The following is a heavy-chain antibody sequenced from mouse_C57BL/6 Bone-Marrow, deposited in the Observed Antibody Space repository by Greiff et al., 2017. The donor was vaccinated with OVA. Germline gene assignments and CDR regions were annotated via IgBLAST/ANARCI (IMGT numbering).Heavy chain of an antibody. J-gene: IGHJ3*01. CDR2: ISNGGGST. Sequence: EVMLVESGGGLVQPGGSLKLSCAASGFTFSDYYMYWVRQTPEKRLEWVAYISNGGGSTYYPDTVKGRFTISRDNAKNTLYLQMSRLKSEDTAMYYCARGDAYSNSAWFAYWGQGTLVTVSA. CDR3: ARGDAYSNSAWFAY. CDR1: GFTFSDYY. V-gene: IGHV5-12*01. D-gene: IGHD2-5*01.